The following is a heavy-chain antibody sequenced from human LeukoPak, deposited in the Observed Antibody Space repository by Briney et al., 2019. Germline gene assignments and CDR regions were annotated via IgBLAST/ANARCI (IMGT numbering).Heavy chain of an antibody. Sequence: ASVKVSCKASVGTFSSYAISWEREAPGQGLEWVGGIIPIFGTANYAQKFQGRVTITADEPTSTAYMELSSLRSEDTAVYYCASDSGGSYYDILTGYDYWGQGTLVTVSS. CDR2: IIPIFGTA. CDR3: ASDSGGSYYDILTGYDY. V-gene: IGHV1-69*13. D-gene: IGHD3-9*01. J-gene: IGHJ4*02. CDR1: VGTFSSYA.